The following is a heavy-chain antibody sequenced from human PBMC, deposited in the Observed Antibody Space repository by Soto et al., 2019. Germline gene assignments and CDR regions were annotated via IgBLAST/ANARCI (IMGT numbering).Heavy chain of an antibody. J-gene: IGHJ5*02. V-gene: IGHV1-18*04. D-gene: IGHD3-10*01. CDR2: ISAYNGNT. CDR3: ASDGHVLPWGGPTDSWFDP. Sequence: GASVKVSCKASGYTFTSYGISWVRQAPGQGLEWMGWISAYNGNTNYAQKLQGRVTMTTDTSTSTAYMELRSLRSDDTAVYYCASDGHVLPWGGPTDSWFDPCRKGPMVTVSS. CDR1: GYTFTSYG.